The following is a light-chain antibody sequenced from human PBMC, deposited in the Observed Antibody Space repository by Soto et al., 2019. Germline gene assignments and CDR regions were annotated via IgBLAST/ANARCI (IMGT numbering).Light chain of an antibody. J-gene: IGKJ2*01. Sequence: DIVMTQSPDSLTVSLGERATINCKSSQSVFYSSNNKNYLAWYQHKPGQPPKLLIYWSSTRESGVPDRFSGSGSGTDFTLTISSLQAEDVAVYYCQQYLSLPYTFGQGTKLEI. CDR3: QQYLSLPYT. CDR1: QSVFYSSNNKNY. CDR2: WSS. V-gene: IGKV4-1*01.